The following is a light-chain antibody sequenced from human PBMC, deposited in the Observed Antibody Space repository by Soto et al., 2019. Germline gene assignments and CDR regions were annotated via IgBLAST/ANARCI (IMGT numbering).Light chain of an antibody. V-gene: IGLV2-14*01. CDR1: SSELAIYNY. CDR3: SSYTDSSNYV. J-gene: IGLJ1*01. CDR2: QVT. Sequence: QSALTQPASVSGSHGRSITISCTGTSSELAIYNYVSWYQQQPGKAPKLMIYQVTNRPSGVSNRFSGSRSGNTASLTISGLQAEDEADYYCSSYTDSSNYVFGTGTNITVL.